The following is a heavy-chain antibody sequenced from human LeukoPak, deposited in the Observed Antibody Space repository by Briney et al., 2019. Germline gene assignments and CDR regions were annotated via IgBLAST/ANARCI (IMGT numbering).Heavy chain of an antibody. CDR2: IKKDGSEK. D-gene: IGHD3-3*01. J-gene: IGHJ6*03. CDR3: ARDVDDYCSGYWACYCCYYLDV. V-gene: IGHV3-7*01. Sequence: GGSLRLSCAASGFIFSSYFMSWVRQAPGKGLEWVGYIKKDGSEKLYVGSVKGRFTISRDNAKNSLYLQMNSLRDEDTAVYYCARDVDDYCSGYWACYCCYYLDVWGKGTTVTVSS. CDR1: GFIFSSYF.